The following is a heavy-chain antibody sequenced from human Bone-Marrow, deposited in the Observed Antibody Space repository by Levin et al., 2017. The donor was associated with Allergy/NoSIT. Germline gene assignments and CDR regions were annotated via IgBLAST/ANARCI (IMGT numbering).Heavy chain of an antibody. V-gene: IGHV3-53*01. CDR1: GLTVSNNY. Sequence: PGGSLRLSCAVSGLTVSNNYMIWVRQAPGKGLEWVSVIFGGGSTHYTDSVKGRFTISRDNSENTLYLQMNSLRVGDTAVYYCARLGTGLDFWGQGTQVTVSS. CDR3: ARLGTGLDF. J-gene: IGHJ4*02. D-gene: IGHD2-8*02. CDR2: IFGGGST.